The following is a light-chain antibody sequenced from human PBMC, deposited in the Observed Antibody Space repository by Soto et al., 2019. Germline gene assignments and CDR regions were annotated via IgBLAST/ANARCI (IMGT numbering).Light chain of an antibody. CDR3: QQYNSYPGT. V-gene: IGKV1-5*01. J-gene: IGKJ1*01. CDR2: DAS. CDR1: QSISSW. Sequence: DITMTQSPSTLSASVGDRVTIHCRASQSISSWLAWYQQKPGKAPKLLIYDASSLESGVPSRFSGSGSGTEFTLTISSLQPDDFATYYCQQYNSYPGTFGQGTKVDI.